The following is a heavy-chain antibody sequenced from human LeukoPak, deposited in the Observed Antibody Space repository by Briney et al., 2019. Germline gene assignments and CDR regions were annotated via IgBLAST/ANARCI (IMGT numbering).Heavy chain of an antibody. J-gene: IGHJ3*02. CDR1: GYTFTSYD. Sequence: ASVKVSCKASGYTFTSYDINWVRQATGQGLEWMGWMNPNSCNTGYAQKFQGRVTMTRNTSISTAYMELSSLRSEDTAVYYCARDYVWGSYRFDAFDIWGQGTMVTVSS. D-gene: IGHD3-16*02. CDR3: ARDYVWGSYRFDAFDI. CDR2: MNPNSCNT. V-gene: IGHV1-8*01.